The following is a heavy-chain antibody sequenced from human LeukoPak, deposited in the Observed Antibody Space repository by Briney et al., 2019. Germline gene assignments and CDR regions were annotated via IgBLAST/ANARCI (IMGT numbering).Heavy chain of an antibody. CDR1: GFTFSSYG. D-gene: IGHD1-26*01. Sequence: GGSPRLSCAASGFTFSSYGMHWVRQAPGKGLEWVAVISYDGSSKYYADSVKGRFTISRDNSKNTLYLQMNSLRAEDTAVYYCAKRGGGSRYGMDVWGQGTTVTVSS. V-gene: IGHV3-30*18. J-gene: IGHJ6*02. CDR3: AKRGGGSRYGMDV. CDR2: ISYDGSSK.